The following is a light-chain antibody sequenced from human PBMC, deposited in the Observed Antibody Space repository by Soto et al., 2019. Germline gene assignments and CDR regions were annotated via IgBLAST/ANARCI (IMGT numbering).Light chain of an antibody. CDR1: SSNIGGNS. Sequence: QSVLAQPPSVSAAPGQKVTISCSGSSSNIGGNSVSWYQQLPGTAPKLLIYDDNKRPSGIPDRFSSSKSGTSVTLGITGLQTGDEPDYYCGSWDSRLIAYVFRTGTQVAVL. CDR3: GSWDSRLIAYV. CDR2: DDN. J-gene: IGLJ1*01. V-gene: IGLV1-51*01.